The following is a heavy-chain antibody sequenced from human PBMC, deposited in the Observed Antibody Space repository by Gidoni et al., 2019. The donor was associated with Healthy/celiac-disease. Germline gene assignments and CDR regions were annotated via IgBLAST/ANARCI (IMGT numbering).Heavy chain of an antibody. Sequence: QVQLQESGPGLVKPSETLSLTCTVSGGSISSYYWSWIRQPPGKGMEWIGYLYYSGCTNYNPSLKSRVTISVDTSKNQFSLKLSSVTSADTAVYYCAREGVGELAIDYCGQGPLVTVSS. J-gene: IGHJ4*02. D-gene: IGHD3-10*01. V-gene: IGHV4-59*01. CDR2: LYYSGCT. CDR1: GGSISSYY. CDR3: AREGVGELAIDY.